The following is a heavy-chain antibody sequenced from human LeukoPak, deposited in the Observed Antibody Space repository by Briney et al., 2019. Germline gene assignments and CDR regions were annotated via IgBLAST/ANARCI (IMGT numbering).Heavy chain of an antibody. CDR2: ISSSSSYI. J-gene: IGHJ4*02. CDR1: GFTFSSYS. CDR3: ARAPTYYYDSSGYYFDY. D-gene: IGHD3-22*01. Sequence: GGSLRLSCAASGFTFSSYSMNWVRQAPGKGLEWVSSISSSSSYIYYADSVKGRFTISRGNAKNSLYLQMNSLRAEDTAVYYCARAPTYYYDSSGYYFDYWGQGTLVTVSS. V-gene: IGHV3-21*01.